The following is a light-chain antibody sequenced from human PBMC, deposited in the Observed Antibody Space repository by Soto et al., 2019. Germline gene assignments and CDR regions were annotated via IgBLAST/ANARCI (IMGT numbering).Light chain of an antibody. J-gene: IGKJ1*01. V-gene: IGKV1D-16*01. Sequence: SASVGDRVTITCRASQGISSWLAWYQQKPEKAPKLVIYDAFSLQSGVPSRFSGSGSGTDFTLTISSLQSEDFAVYYCQQYHNWPRMFGQGTKVDIK. CDR1: QGISSW. CDR2: DAF. CDR3: QQYHNWPRM.